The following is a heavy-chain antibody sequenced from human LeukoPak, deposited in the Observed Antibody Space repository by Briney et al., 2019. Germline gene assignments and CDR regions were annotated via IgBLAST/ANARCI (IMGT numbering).Heavy chain of an antibody. CDR3: AKDVRSSSWSDDKRPIDSFDI. Sequence: GGCLRLSCAASGFTFSIYAMSCVREAPGRGREWGSDLGVSGGRTYYPDPARGRYTIPRDNSKNTMYLQMNSLSAEDTAVYYCAKDVRSSSWSDDKRPIDSFDIWGQGTMVTVSS. CDR1: GFTFSIYA. J-gene: IGHJ3*02. D-gene: IGHD6-13*01. V-gene: IGHV3-23*01. CDR2: LGVSGGRT.